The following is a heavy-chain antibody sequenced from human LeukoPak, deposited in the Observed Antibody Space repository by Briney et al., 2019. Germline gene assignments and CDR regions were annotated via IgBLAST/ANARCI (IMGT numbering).Heavy chain of an antibody. J-gene: IGHJ4*02. CDR2: ISSSGSAM. V-gene: IGHV3-11*01. CDR1: GFIFSDYY. D-gene: IGHD5-12*01. Sequence: GGSLRLSCAASGFIFSDYYMSWIRQAPGKGLEWVSYISSSGSAMYYTDSVKGGFTISTDNATGSLCLRMNSPRAEDTAVYYCARDPGSGYEEHFDYWGQGPLVTVSS. CDR3: ARDPGSGYEEHFDY.